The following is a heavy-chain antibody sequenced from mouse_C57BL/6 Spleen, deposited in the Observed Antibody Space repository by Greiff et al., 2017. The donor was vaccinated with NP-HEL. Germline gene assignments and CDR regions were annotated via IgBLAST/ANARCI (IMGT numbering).Heavy chain of an antibody. D-gene: IGHD1-1*01. Sequence: EVQLQESGPGLVKPSQSLSLTCSVTGYSITSGYYWNWIRQFPGNKLEWMGYISYDGSNNYNPSLKNRISITRDTSKNQFFLKLNSVTTEDTATYYCARGGDYYYGSSYYFDYWGQGTTLTVSS. J-gene: IGHJ2*01. V-gene: IGHV3-6*01. CDR2: ISYDGSN. CDR3: ARGGDYYYGSSYYFDY. CDR1: GYSITSGYY.